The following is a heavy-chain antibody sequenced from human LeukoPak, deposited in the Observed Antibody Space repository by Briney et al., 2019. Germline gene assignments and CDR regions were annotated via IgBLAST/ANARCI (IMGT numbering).Heavy chain of an antibody. CDR2: ISWNSGSI. V-gene: IGHV3-9*01. J-gene: IGHJ4*02. D-gene: IGHD3-22*01. CDR3: AKDIGSYYDSSGYDN. CDR1: GFTLSSYW. Sequence: GGSLRLSCAASGFTLSSYWMHWVRQAPGKGLEWVSGISWNSGSIGYADSVKGRFTISRDNAKNSLYLQMNSLRAEDTALYYCAKDIGSYYDSSGYDNWGQGTLVTVSS.